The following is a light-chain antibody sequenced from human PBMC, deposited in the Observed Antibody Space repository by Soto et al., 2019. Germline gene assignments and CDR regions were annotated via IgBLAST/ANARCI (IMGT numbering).Light chain of an antibody. CDR1: SSNIGNNA. V-gene: IGLV1-36*01. CDR3: AAWDDSLNGMV. J-gene: IGLJ2*01. Sequence: QSVLTQPPSVSEAPRQRVTISCSGSSSNIGNNAVNWYQQLPGKAPKLLIYYDDLLPSGVSDRFSGSKSGTSASLAISGLQSADESDYYCAAWDDSLNGMVFGVGTQLTVL. CDR2: YDD.